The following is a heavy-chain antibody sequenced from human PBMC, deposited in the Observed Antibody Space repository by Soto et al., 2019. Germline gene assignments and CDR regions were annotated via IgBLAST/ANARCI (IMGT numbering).Heavy chain of an antibody. J-gene: IGHJ1*01. CDR3: ARADYYDSSGFYYDC. D-gene: IGHD3-22*01. CDR1: GYIFTNHY. Sequence: QVQLVQSGAEVKKPGASVKVSCKASGYIFTNHYIHWVRQAPGQGLEWMGIINPSGGSTNYLQKFQGRITMTRDTSTSTVYMELSTLRSEDTAVYFSARADYYDSSGFYYDCWGQYSLVTVSS. V-gene: IGHV1-46*01. CDR2: INPSGGST.